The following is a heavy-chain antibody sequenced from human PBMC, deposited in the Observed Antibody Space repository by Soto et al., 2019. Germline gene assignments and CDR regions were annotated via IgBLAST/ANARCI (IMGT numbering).Heavy chain of an antibody. CDR1: GFTFSSYE. CDR2: ISSSGSTI. CDR3: ARDGSLSRLQDPGKRNRRDNYAMDV. V-gene: IGHV3-48*03. J-gene: IGHJ6*02. Sequence: GSLRLSCAASGFTFSSYEMNWVRQAPGKGLEWVSYISSSGSTIYYADSVKGRFTISRDNAKNSLYLQMNSLRAEDTAVYYCARDGSLSRLQDPGKRNRRDNYAMDVWGQGTTVTVSS. D-gene: IGHD2-15*01.